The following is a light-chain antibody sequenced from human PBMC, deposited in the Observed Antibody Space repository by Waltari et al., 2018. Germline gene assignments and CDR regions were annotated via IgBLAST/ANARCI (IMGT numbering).Light chain of an antibody. V-gene: IGKV3-20*01. CDR3: QQYDGIVVT. J-gene: IGKJ4*01. CDR1: QTVSTIA. CDR2: STY. Sequence: DIVLTQSPGTLSLSPGDRATLSRRAWQTVSTIALSWYQQKPGQAPRVLIYSTYNRATGIPDRFSGSGSGTDFTLTINRLAPEDFAMYYCQQYDGIVVTFGGGTKVEIK.